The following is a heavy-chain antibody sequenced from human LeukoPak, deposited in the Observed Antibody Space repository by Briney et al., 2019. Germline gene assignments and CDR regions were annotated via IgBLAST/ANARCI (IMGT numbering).Heavy chain of an antibody. CDR1: GFTFSSYS. CDR2: ISSSSSYI. D-gene: IGHD3-3*01. Sequence: PGGSLRRSCAASGFTFSSYSMNWVRQAPGKGPEWVSSISSSSSYIYYADSVKGRFTISRDNAKNSLYLQMNSLRAEDTAVYYCARDYDFWSGYSYNWFDPWGQGTLVTVSS. V-gene: IGHV3-21*01. CDR3: ARDYDFWSGYSYNWFDP. J-gene: IGHJ5*02.